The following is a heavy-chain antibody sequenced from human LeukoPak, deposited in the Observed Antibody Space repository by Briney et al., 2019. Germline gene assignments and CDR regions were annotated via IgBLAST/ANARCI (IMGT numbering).Heavy chain of an antibody. CDR3: ARDRSDFWNEGRAFDI. CDR1: GFTFSSYS. Sequence: GGSLRLSCAASGFTFSSYSMNWVRQAPGKGLEWVSYISSSSSTIYYADSVKGRFTISGDNAKNSLYLQMNSLREEDTAVYYCARDRSDFWNEGRAFDIWGQGTMVTVSS. V-gene: IGHV3-48*02. J-gene: IGHJ3*02. CDR2: ISSSSSTI. D-gene: IGHD3-3*01.